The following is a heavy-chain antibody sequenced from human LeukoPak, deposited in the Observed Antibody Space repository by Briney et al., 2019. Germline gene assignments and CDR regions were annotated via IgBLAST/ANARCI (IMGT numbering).Heavy chain of an antibody. D-gene: IGHD6-6*01. Sequence: GGSLRLSCAASGFTFSSYAMTWVRQAPGKGLEWVSAISASGGSTYSADSVKGRFTISRDNSKNTLYLQMNSLRAEDTAVYYCAKDLADSSSSWGLYYYYGMDVWGQGTTVTVSS. CDR3: AKDLADSSSSWGLYYYYGMDV. J-gene: IGHJ6*02. CDR1: GFTFSSYA. V-gene: IGHV3-23*01. CDR2: ISASGGST.